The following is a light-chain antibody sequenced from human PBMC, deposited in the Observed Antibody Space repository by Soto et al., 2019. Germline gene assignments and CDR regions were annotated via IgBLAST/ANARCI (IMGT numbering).Light chain of an antibody. CDR3: QVWDSSSDPPWV. CDR1: NSGSKS. J-gene: IGLJ3*02. CDR2: DDS. V-gene: IGLV3-21*02. Sequence: SYELTQPPSVSVAPGQTARITCGGNNSGSKSVHWYQQKPGQAPVLVVYDDSDRPSGIPERFSGSNSGNTATLTISRVEGGDEADYYCQVWDSSSDPPWVFGGGTKLTVL.